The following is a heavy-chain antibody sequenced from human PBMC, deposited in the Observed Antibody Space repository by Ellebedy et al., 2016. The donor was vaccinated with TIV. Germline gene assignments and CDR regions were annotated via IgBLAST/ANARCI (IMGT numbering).Heavy chain of an antibody. Sequence: MPSETLSLTCTVPGGSISSYYWSWIRQPPGKGLEWIGYIYYSGSTNYNPSLKSRVTLSVDTSNNQFSLKLSSVTAADTAVYYCARVKGYCSCGSCPEQFDYWGQGTLVTVSS. D-gene: IGHD2-15*01. CDR2: IYYSGST. CDR1: GGSISSYY. CDR3: ARVKGYCSCGSCPEQFDY. V-gene: IGHV4-59*01. J-gene: IGHJ4*02.